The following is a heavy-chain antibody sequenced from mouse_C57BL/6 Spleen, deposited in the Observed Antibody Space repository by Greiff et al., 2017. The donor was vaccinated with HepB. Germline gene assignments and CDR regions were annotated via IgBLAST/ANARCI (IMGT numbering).Heavy chain of an antibody. V-gene: IGHV1-64*01. J-gene: IGHJ3*01. Sequence: QVQLKQPGAELVKPGASVKLSCKASGYTFTSYWMHWVKQRPGQGLEWIGMIHPNSGSTNYNEKFKSKATLTVDKSSSTAYMQLSSLTSEDSAVYYCARSYYYCSSYPSWFAYWGQGTLVTVSA. CDR1: GYTFTSYW. CDR2: IHPNSGST. D-gene: IGHD1-1*01. CDR3: ARSYYYCSSYPSWFAY.